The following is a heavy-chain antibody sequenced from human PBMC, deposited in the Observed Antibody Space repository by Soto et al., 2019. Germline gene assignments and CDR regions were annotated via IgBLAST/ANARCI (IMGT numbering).Heavy chain of an antibody. CDR2: IIPIFGTT. CDR3: AREDSRGNYYPFDS. V-gene: IGHV1-69*12. D-gene: IGHD1-26*01. Sequence: QVQLVQSGAEVKKPGSSVKVSCKTSGGTFSSDAISWVRQAPGQGLEWVGGIIPIFGTTNYAQKFQDRVTITADESTSTAYMELSSLRSEDTAVFYCAREDSRGNYYPFDSWGQGTLVTVSS. J-gene: IGHJ4*02. CDR1: GGTFSSDA.